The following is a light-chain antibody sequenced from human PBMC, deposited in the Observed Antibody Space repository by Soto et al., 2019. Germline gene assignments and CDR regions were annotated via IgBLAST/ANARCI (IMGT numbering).Light chain of an antibody. Sequence: DVGMSQSPLSLLVTLGQPASISCRASHGLLYSDGNTYLNWFHQRPGQSPRRLIYKVSNRDSGVPDRFSGSGSGTDFALKISRVEAEDVGVYYCMQGSHWPTTFGQGTQREIK. CDR2: KVS. J-gene: IGKJ5*01. V-gene: IGKV2-30*01. CDR3: MQGSHWPTT. CDR1: HGLLYSDGNTY.